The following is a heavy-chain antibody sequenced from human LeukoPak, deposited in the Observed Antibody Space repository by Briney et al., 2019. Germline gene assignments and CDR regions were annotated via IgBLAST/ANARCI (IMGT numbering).Heavy chain of an antibody. V-gene: IGHV3-48*03. Sequence: GGSLRLSCAASGFSFRNYDMHWVRQAPGKGLEWVSYISSSSSTMYYADSVKGRFTISRDNAKNSLYLQMNSPRAEDTAVYYCARDSGSGSYSGYWGLGTLVTVSS. CDR1: GFSFRNYD. D-gene: IGHD3-10*01. CDR3: ARDSGSGSYSGY. J-gene: IGHJ4*02. CDR2: ISSSSSTM.